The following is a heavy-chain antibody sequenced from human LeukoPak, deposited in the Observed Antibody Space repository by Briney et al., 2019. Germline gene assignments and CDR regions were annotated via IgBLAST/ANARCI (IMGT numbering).Heavy chain of an antibody. CDR2: ISGAGGST. D-gene: IGHD3-9*01. Sequence: VQPGGSLRLSCAASGFTFSSNAMSWDRQAQGKGLEWVSGISGAGGSTYYADFVKGRFTISRDNSKNTVYLQMNSLRAEDTAVYYCAKCARIDWLPIDYWGQGTLVTVSS. J-gene: IGHJ4*02. V-gene: IGHV3-23*01. CDR1: GFTFSSNA. CDR3: AKCARIDWLPIDY.